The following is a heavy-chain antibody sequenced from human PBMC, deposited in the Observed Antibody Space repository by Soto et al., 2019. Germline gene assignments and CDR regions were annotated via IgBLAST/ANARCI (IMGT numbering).Heavy chain of an antibody. D-gene: IGHD5-12*01. V-gene: IGHV3-23*01. Sequence: LRLSCAAFGFGFTFSTSAMSWVRQAPGKGLEWVSTFRESGGTTHYANSVKGRFTISRDTSKNMLYLQMNSLRAEDTAIYYCAKDSHLAITSPTHEYWLHGTLVTVSS. J-gene: IGHJ4*01. CDR2: FRESGGTT. CDR3: AKDSHLAITSPTHEY. CDR1: GFGFTFSTSA.